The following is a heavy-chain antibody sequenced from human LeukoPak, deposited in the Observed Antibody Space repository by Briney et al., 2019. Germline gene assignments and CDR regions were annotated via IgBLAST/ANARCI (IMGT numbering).Heavy chain of an antibody. D-gene: IGHD1-26*01. CDR2: IYYSGST. CDR1: GGSISSYY. CDR3: ASYSGSYGTFDY. Sequence: SETLSLTCTVSGGSISSYYWSWIRQPPGKGLEWIGYIYYSGSTNYNPSLKSRVTISVDTSKNQFSLKLSSVTAADTAAYYCASYSGSYGTFDYWGQGTLVTVSS. V-gene: IGHV4-59*01. J-gene: IGHJ4*02.